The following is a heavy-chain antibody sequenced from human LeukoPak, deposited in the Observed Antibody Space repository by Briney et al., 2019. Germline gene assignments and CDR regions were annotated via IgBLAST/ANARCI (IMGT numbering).Heavy chain of an antibody. CDR3: AREQGGGSGSYYNS. V-gene: IGHV3-48*01. CDR2: ISSSSSTI. D-gene: IGHD3-10*01. CDR1: GFTFSSYS. J-gene: IGHJ5*02. Sequence: GGSLRLSCAASGFTFSSYSMNWVRQAPGKGLEWVSYISSSSSTIYYADSVKGRFAISRDNAKNSLYLQMNSLRAEDTAVYYCAREQGGGSGSYYNSWGQGTLVTVSS.